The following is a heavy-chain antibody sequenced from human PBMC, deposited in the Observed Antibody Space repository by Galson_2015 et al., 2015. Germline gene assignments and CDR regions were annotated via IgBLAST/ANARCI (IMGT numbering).Heavy chain of an antibody. Sequence: SLRLSCAASGFTFSSYGMHWVRQAPGKGLEWVAVIWYDGSNKYYADSVKGRFTISRDNSKNTLYLQMNSLRAEDTAVYYCARRSASSGWYGPVDYWGQGTLVTVSS. J-gene: IGHJ4*02. D-gene: IGHD6-19*01. CDR3: ARRSASSGWYGPVDY. CDR2: IWYDGSNK. CDR1: GFTFSSYG. V-gene: IGHV3-33*01.